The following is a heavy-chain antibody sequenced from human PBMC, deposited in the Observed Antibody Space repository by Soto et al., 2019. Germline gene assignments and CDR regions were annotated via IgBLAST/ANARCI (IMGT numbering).Heavy chain of an antibody. D-gene: IGHD3-10*01. CDR3: ARHEGYYGSPAAGLFDY. CDR2: IDPSDSYT. Sequence: PGESLKISCKGSGYSFTSYWISWVRQMPGKGLEWMGRIDPSDSYTNYSPSFQGHVTISADKSISTAYLQWSSLKASDTAMYYCARHEGYYGSPAAGLFDYWGQGTLVTVSS. V-gene: IGHV5-10-1*01. CDR1: GYSFTSYW. J-gene: IGHJ4*02.